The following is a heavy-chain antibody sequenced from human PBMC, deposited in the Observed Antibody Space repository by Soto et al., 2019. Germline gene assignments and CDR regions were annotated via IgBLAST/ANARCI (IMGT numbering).Heavy chain of an antibody. Sequence: GESLKISCKGSGYSFTSYWIGWVRQMPGKGLEWMGIIYPGDSDTRYSPSFQGQVTISADKSISTAYLQWSSLKASDTAMYYCARHREGYCSGGSCYVIDYWGQGTLVTVSS. CDR3: ARHREGYCSGGSCYVIDY. V-gene: IGHV5-51*01. D-gene: IGHD2-15*01. CDR1: GYSFTSYW. J-gene: IGHJ4*02. CDR2: IYPGDSDT.